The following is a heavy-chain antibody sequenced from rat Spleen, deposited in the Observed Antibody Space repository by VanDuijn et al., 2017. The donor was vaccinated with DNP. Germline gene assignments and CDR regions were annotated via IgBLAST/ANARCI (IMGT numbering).Heavy chain of an antibody. D-gene: IGHD1-2*01. CDR2: ISHDGGSA. Sequence: EVQLVESGGGLVQPGRSLKLSCAASGFTFSDYYMAWVRQAPTKGLEWVAYISHDGGSAYYGDSVKGRFTISRDNAKSTLYLQMNSLRSEDTATYYCVRHEDSSSHIYGFAYWGQGTLVTVSS. CDR3: VRHEDSSSHIYGFAY. CDR1: GFTFSDYY. J-gene: IGHJ3*01. V-gene: IGHV5-22*01.